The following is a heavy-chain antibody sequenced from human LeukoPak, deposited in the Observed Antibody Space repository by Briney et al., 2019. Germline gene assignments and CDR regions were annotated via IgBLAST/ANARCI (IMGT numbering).Heavy chain of an antibody. D-gene: IGHD3-22*01. J-gene: IGHJ4*02. CDR3: ARSMYYYDSSGLGY. V-gene: IGHV4-34*01. CDR2: INHSGST. CDR1: GGSLSGYY. Sequence: KPSETLSLTCAVYGGSLSGYYWSWIRQPPGKGLEWIGEINHSGSTNYNPSLKSRVTISVDTSKNQFSLKLSSVTAADTAVYYCARSMYYYDSSGLGYWGQGTLVTVSS.